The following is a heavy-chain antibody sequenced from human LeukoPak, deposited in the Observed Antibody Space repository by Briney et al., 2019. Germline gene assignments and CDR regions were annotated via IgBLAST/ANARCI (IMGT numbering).Heavy chain of an antibody. CDR2: ISSSGRTI. J-gene: IGHJ4*02. CDR1: GFTFSSYE. CDR3: ARDRSGWYDY. V-gene: IGHV3-48*03. D-gene: IGHD6-19*01. Sequence: GGSLRLSCAASGFTFSSYEMNWVRQAPGKGLEWVSYISSSGRTIFYADSVKGRFTISRDNAKNSLYLQMDSLRAEDTAVYYCARDRSGWYDYWGRGTLVTVSS.